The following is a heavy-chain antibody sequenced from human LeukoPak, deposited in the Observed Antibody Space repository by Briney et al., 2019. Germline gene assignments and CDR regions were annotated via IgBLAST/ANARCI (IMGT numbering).Heavy chain of an antibody. V-gene: IGHV4-59*12. CDR2: IYYSGST. D-gene: IGHD3-10*01. CDR3: ARGTYYYGSGSYQVGDI. J-gene: IGHJ3*02. Sequence: PSETLSLTCTVSGGSISSYYWSWIRQPPGKGLEWIGYIYYSGSTNYNPSLKSRVTISVDTPKNQFSLKLSSVTPEDTAVYYCARGTYYYGSGSYQVGDIWGQGTMVTVSS. CDR1: GGSISSYY.